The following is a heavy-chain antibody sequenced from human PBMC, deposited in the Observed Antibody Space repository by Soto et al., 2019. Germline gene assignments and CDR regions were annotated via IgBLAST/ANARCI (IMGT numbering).Heavy chain of an antibody. J-gene: IGHJ6*02. CDR1: GGSISSSSYY. Sequence: SETLSLTCTVSGGSISSSSYYWVWIRQAPGKGLEWIGSIYYSGYTYHNPSLKSRVTISVDTSKNQFSLKLSSVTAADTAVYYCARHNGPLYVGYYYDMDVWGQGTTVTVS. V-gene: IGHV4-39*01. D-gene: IGHD3-16*01. CDR3: ARHNGPLYVGYYYDMDV. CDR2: IYYSGYT.